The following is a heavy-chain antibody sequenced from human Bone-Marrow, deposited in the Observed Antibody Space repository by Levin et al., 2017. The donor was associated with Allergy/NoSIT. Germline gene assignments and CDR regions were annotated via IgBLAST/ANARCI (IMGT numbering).Heavy chain of an antibody. CDR1: GFTFSNYD. CDR2: FTSRGSST. CDR3: ARDLGVHSSGWYADLDY. J-gene: IGHJ4*02. Sequence: GGSLRLSCAASGFTFSNYDMSWVRQAPGKGLDWVSTFTSRGSSTYYADSVKGRFTMSRDNSKNTLYLLMNSLGADDTAVYYCARDLGVHSSGWYADLDYWGQGTLVSVSS. D-gene: IGHD6-19*01. V-gene: IGHV3-23*01.